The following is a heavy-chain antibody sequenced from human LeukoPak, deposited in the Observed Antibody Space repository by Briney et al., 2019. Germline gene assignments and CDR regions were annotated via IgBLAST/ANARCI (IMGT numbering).Heavy chain of an antibody. Sequence: SETLSLTCAVYGGSFSGYYWSWIRQPPGKGLEWIGEINHSGSTNYNPSLKSRVTISVDTSKNQFSLKLSSVTAADTAVYYCARGGWELSYWGQGTLVTVSS. CDR3: ARGGWELSY. CDR2: INHSGST. V-gene: IGHV4-34*01. J-gene: IGHJ4*02. CDR1: GGSFSGYY. D-gene: IGHD1-26*01.